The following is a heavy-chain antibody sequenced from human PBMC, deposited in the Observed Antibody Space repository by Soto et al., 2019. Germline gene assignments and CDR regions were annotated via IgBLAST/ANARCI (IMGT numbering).Heavy chain of an antibody. J-gene: IGHJ3*02. CDR1: GYTFTGYY. V-gene: IGHV1-2*02. CDR2: INPNSGGT. D-gene: IGHD2-2*01. CDR3: ARDKIVVVPAETPYDAFDI. Sequence: ASVKVSCKASGYTFTGYYMHWVRQAPGQGLEWMGWINPNSGGTNYAQKFQGRVTMTRDTSISTAYMELSRLRSDDTAVYYCARDKIVVVPAETPYDAFDIWGQGTLVTVSS.